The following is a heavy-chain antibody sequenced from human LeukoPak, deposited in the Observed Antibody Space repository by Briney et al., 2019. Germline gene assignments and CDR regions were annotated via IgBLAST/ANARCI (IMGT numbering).Heavy chain of an antibody. CDR1: GYSFTSYW. D-gene: IGHD2-2*02. CDR2: IYPGDSDT. V-gene: IGHV5-51*01. CDR3: ARFSFLVVPAAIRGLVWDWNYDGAFDI. Sequence: GESLKISCKGSGYSFTSYWIGWVRQMPGKGLEWMGIIYPGDSDTRYSPSFQGQVTISADKSISTAYLQWSSLKASDTAMYYCARFSFLVVPAAIRGLVWDWNYDGAFDIWGQGTMVTVSS. J-gene: IGHJ3*02.